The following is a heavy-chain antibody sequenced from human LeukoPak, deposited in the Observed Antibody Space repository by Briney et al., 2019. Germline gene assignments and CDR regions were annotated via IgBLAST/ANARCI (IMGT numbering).Heavy chain of an antibody. CDR2: ITSSGDTI. V-gene: IGHV3-11*01. CDR1: GFTFSDYY. J-gene: IGHJ4*02. Sequence: GGSLRLSCAASGFTFSDYYMSWIRQVPGKGLEWVSYITSSGDTIYYADSVKGRFTISRDIPENSVYLQMNSLRAEDTAVYYCAREGGNWGEGYFDYWGQGTLVTVSS. CDR3: AREGGNWGEGYFDY. D-gene: IGHD7-27*01.